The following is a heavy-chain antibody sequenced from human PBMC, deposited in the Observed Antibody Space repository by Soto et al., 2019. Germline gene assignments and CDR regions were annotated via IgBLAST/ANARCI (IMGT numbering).Heavy chain of an antibody. CDR1: GGSISSGGYS. J-gene: IGHJ4*02. V-gene: IGHV4-30-2*01. CDR2: FYHSGST. CDR3: ASYGDYVQYFDY. D-gene: IGHD4-17*01. Sequence: LQLQESGSGLVKPSQTLSLTCAVSGGSISSGGYSWSWIRQPPGKGLEWIGYFYHSGSTYYNPSRRSRVTISVARSQNQFSLKLTSVTAADTAVYYCASYGDYVQYFDYWGQGTLVTVSS.